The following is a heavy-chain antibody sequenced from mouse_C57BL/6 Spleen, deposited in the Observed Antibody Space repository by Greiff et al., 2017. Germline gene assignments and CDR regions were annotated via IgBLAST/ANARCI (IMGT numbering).Heavy chain of an antibody. J-gene: IGHJ2*01. CDR2: IDPSDSYT. CDR1: GYTFTSYW. CDR3: ARTPPSNWDYFDY. Sequence: QVQLQQPGAELVRPGTSVKLSCKASGYTFTSYWMHWVKQRPGQGLEWIGVIDPSDSYTNYNQKFKGKATLTVDTSSSTAYMQLSSLTSEDAAVYYCARTPPSNWDYFDYWGQGTTLTVSS. D-gene: IGHD4-1*01. V-gene: IGHV1-59*01.